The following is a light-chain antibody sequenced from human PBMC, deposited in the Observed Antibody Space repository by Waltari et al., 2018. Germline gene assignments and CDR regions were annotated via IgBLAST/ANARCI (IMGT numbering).Light chain of an antibody. Sequence: QSALTQPASVSGSPGQSITIPCTGPTSDVGSDDLVSWYQQNPGKAPKLIIYEVNERPSGVSNRFSGSKSGNTASLTISGLQAEDEADYYCCSYAGVDTFYVFGTGTKVTVL. J-gene: IGLJ1*01. V-gene: IGLV2-23*02. CDR3: CSYAGVDTFYV. CDR2: EVN. CDR1: TSDVGSDDL.